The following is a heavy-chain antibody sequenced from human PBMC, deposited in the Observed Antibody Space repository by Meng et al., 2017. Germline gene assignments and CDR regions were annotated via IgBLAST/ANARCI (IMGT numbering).Heavy chain of an antibody. CDR2: INPKSGDT. D-gene: IGHD6-25*01. Sequence: HAHLVQLGTTLKKSMPSMKVSCNLTRYNFPDYYIHRVRRAPAQWLESMGRINPKSGDTHHEQKFQARVTMTGDTSISTAYMELSGLRSDDTAMYYCARDEDISAAGKLFGDYWGQGTLVTVSS. J-gene: IGHJ4*02. CDR1: RYNFPDYY. V-gene: IGHV1-2*06. CDR3: ARDEDISAAGKLFGDY.